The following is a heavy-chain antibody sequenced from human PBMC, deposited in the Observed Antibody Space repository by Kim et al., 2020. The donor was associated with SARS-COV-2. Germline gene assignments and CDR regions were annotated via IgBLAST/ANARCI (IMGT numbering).Heavy chain of an antibody. D-gene: IGHD3-22*01. Sequence: GGSLRLSCAASGFTFSSYGMHWVRQAPGKGLEWVAVISYDGSNKYYADSVKGRFTISRDNSKNTLYLQMNSQRAEDTAVYYCAKDQMYYYDSSGYYGYYYYGMDVWGQGTTVTVSS. CDR1: GFTFSSYG. V-gene: IGHV3-30*18. CDR3: AKDQMYYYDSSGYYGYYYYGMDV. CDR2: ISYDGSNK. J-gene: IGHJ6*02.